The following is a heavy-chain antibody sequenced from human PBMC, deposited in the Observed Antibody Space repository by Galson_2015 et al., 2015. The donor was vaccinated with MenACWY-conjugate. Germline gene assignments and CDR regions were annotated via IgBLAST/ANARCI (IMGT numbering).Heavy chain of an antibody. Sequence: RQPPGKGLEWIGYIKYSGYTNYNPSLKSRATVSLDTSKTHFSLKLNSVTAADTAVYYCARQWLYGSGSFGFFDPWGQGIPVTVSS. J-gene: IGHJ5*02. CDR2: IKYSGYT. D-gene: IGHD3-10*01. CDR3: ARQWLYGSGSFGFFDP. V-gene: IGHV4-59*08.